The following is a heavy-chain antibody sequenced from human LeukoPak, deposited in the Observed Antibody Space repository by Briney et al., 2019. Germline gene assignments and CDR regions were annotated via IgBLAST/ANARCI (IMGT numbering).Heavy chain of an antibody. D-gene: IGHD1-26*01. Sequence: PSETLSLTRTVSGGSISSYYWSWIRQPPGKGLEWIGYIYTSGSTNYNPSLKSRVTISVDTSKNQFSLKLSSVTAADTAVYYCARSEWEPPNFDYWGQGTLVTVSS. V-gene: IGHV4-4*09. CDR3: ARSEWEPPNFDY. CDR1: GGSISSYY. J-gene: IGHJ4*02. CDR2: IYTSGST.